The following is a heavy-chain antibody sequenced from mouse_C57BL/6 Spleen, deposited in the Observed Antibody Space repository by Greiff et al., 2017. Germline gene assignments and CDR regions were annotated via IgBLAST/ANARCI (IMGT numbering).Heavy chain of an antibody. CDR1: GYTFTSYW. D-gene: IGHD2-4*01. CDR2: IHPNSGST. Sequence: QVHVKQPGAELVKPGASVKLSCKASGYTFTSYWMHWVKQRPGQGLEWIGMIHPNSGSTNYNEKFKSKATLTVDKSSSTAYMQLSSLTSEDSAVYYCARSNDYFYAMDYWGQGTSVTVSS. CDR3: ARSNDYFYAMDY. J-gene: IGHJ4*01. V-gene: IGHV1-64*01.